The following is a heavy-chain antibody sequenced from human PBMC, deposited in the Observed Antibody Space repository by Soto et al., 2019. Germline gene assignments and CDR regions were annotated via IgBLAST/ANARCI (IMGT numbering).Heavy chain of an antibody. CDR3: AREKMKPGRFGP. Sequence: PSETLSLTCAVSGGSISSGGYSWSWIRQPPGTGLEWIGYIYHSGSTYYNPYLKSRVPISVDRSKNQFSLKLSSLTGGATGVSDCAREKMKPGRFGPWGQGTLVTVSS. J-gene: IGHJ5*02. V-gene: IGHV4-30-2*01. CDR2: IYHSGST. CDR1: GGSISSGGYS.